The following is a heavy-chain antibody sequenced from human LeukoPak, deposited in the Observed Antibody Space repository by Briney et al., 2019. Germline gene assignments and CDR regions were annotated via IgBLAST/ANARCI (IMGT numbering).Heavy chain of an antibody. D-gene: IGHD4-23*01. Sequence: SETLSLTCTVSGGSLSSYFWSWIRLSPGKGLEWIGYIYNSGSTNYNPSLRSRVTISVDTSKRQFSLKVNSVTAADTAVYYCTAVDFDYWGQGTLVTVSP. V-gene: IGHV4-59*01. CDR1: GGSLSSYF. CDR3: TAVDFDY. CDR2: IYNSGST. J-gene: IGHJ4*02.